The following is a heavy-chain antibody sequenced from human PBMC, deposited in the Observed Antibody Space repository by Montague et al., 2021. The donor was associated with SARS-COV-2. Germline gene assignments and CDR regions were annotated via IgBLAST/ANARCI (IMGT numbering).Heavy chain of an antibody. D-gene: IGHD3-10*01. CDR3: AKDRGYYGSGSYFEY. CDR2: ISWNSGSI. CDR1: GFTFHDYA. V-gene: IGHV3-9*01. J-gene: IGHJ4*02. Sequence: SLRLSCAASGFTFHDYALHWVRQVPGKGLEWVLGISWNSGSIGYGDSVKGRFTISRDNAKNSLYLQMNSLRAEDTALYYCAKDRGYYGSGSYFEYWGQGTLVTVSS.